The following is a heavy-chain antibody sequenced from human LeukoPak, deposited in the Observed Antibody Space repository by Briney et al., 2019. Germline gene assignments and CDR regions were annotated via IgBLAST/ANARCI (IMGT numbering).Heavy chain of an antibody. CDR2: ISGSGGST. J-gene: IGHJ5*02. V-gene: IGHV3-23*01. CDR3: AKDTSSIAARSPFDP. CDR1: GFTFSSYG. Sequence: GGSLRLSCAASGFTFSSYGMSWARQAPGKGLEWVSAISGSGGSTYYADSVKGRFTISRDNSKNTLYLQMNSLRAEDTAVYYCAKDTSSIAARSPFDPWGQGTLVTVSS. D-gene: IGHD6-6*01.